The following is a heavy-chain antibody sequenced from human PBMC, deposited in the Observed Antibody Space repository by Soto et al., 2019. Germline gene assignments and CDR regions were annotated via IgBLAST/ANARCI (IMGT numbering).Heavy chain of an antibody. CDR1: GYSFTNYW. D-gene: IGHD2-2*02. CDR2: IYPGDSDT. V-gene: IGHV5-51*01. Sequence: GESLKISCKGSGYSFTNYWIAWVRQMPGKGLEWMGIIYPGDSDTRYSPSFQGQVSISADKSISTAYLRWSSLKASDTAMYYCARNAGHLKISPPSKYYTYHQTPQAVCGQGSSDPV. CDR3: ARNAGHLKISPPSKYYTYHQTPQAV. J-gene: IGHJ6*02.